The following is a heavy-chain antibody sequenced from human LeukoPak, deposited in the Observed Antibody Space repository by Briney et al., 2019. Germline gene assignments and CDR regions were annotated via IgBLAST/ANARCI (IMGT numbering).Heavy chain of an antibody. D-gene: IGHD3-22*01. J-gene: IGHJ4*02. Sequence: SETLSLTCTVSGGSISSGDYYWSWIRQPPGKGLEWIGYIYYSGSTYYNPSLKSRLTMSVDTSKNQFSLKLSSVTAADTAVYYCARNYYDSSGYSNFDYWGQGTLVTVSS. V-gene: IGHV4-30-4*02. CDR2: IYYSGST. CDR3: ARNYYDSSGYSNFDY. CDR1: GGSISSGDYY.